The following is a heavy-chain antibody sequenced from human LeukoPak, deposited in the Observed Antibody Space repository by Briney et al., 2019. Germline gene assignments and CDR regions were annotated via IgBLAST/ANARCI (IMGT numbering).Heavy chain of an antibody. D-gene: IGHD3-16*01. Sequence: SQTLSLTCAISGDSVSSNSAAWHWIRQSPSRGLEWLGRTYYRSKWSSDYAVSMKRRIAIKPDTSKNQFSLQLNSVTPEDTAVYFYAREGGHYYYIDVWGKGTTVTVSS. CDR2: TYYRSKWSS. V-gene: IGHV6-1*01. CDR1: GDSVSSNSAA. CDR3: AREGGHYYYIDV. J-gene: IGHJ6*03.